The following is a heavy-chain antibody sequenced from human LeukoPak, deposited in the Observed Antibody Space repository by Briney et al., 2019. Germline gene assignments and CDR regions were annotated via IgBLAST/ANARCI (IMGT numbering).Heavy chain of an antibody. Sequence: PSETLSLTCAVYGGSFSGYYWSWIRQPPGKGLEWIGEINHSGSTNYNPSLKSRVTISVDTSKNQFSLKLSSVTAADTAVYYCARGGLAGGYYYYYYMDVWGKGTTVTVSS. CDR2: INHSGST. J-gene: IGHJ6*03. CDR3: ARGGLAGGYYYYYYMDV. D-gene: IGHD3-16*01. V-gene: IGHV4-34*01. CDR1: GGSFSGYY.